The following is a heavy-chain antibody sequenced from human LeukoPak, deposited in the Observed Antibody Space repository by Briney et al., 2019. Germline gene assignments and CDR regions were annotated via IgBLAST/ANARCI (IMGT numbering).Heavy chain of an antibody. Sequence: GGSLRLSCAASGFTFSAYWMTWVRQAPGKGLEWVANINEGGNVKFYVDSVKGRFTISRDNAKNSLYLQMNSLRAEDTAVYYCARDIVSGAPGFDYWGQGTLVTVSS. CDR1: GFTFSAYW. J-gene: IGHJ4*02. CDR2: INEGGNVK. CDR3: ARDIVSGAPGFDY. V-gene: IGHV3-7*01. D-gene: IGHD1-26*01.